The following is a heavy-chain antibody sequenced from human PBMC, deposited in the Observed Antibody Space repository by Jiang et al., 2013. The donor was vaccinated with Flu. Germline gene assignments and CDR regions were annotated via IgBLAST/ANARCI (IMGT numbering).Heavy chain of an antibody. CDR2: VISISGAP. CDR1: GGTFSSFS. V-gene: IGHV1-69*01. D-gene: IGHD2-21*02. Sequence: EVKKKGSSVKVSCKTSGGTFSSFSFSWVRQAPGQGLEWMGGVISISGAPDYAPKFQDRVTMTADESTSTVYMELSSLRPDDTAIYYCARSSGSSWDFYSYGMAVWGQGTAVNVSS. J-gene: IGHJ6*02. CDR3: ARSSGSSWDFYSYGMAV.